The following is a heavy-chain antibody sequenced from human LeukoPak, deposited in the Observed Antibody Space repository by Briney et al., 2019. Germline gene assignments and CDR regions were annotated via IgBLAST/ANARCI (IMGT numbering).Heavy chain of an antibody. CDR1: GYSFTNYW. V-gene: IGHV5-51*01. J-gene: IGHJ6*03. CDR3: ARQSFGELPNYYYYYIDV. Sequence: GESLKISCKGSGYSFTNYWIGWVRQMPGKGREWMGVIYPADSDTRYSPSFQGQVTISADKSISTAYLQWSSLKASDTAMYYCARQSFGELPNYYYYYIDVWGKGTTVTISS. D-gene: IGHD3-10*01. CDR2: IYPADSDT.